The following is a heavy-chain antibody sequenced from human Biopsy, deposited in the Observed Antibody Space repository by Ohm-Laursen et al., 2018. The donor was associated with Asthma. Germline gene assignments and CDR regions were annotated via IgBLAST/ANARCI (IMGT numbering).Heavy chain of an antibody. CDR1: GGTFNTYV. D-gene: IGHD2-2*01. CDR3: ARKAGSCISRTCYSLDF. V-gene: IGHV1-69*13. Sequence: SVKASCKALGGTFNTYVIGWVRQAPGQGLEWMGGINSVFGTTTYPQKFQDRVTITANDSTSTVYMELSSLRSEDTAVYYCARKAGSCISRTCYSLDFWGQGTLVTVSS. CDR2: INSVFGTT. J-gene: IGHJ4*02.